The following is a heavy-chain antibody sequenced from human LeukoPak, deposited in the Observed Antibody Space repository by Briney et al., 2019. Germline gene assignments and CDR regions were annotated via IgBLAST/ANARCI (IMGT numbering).Heavy chain of an antibody. Sequence: PGGSLRLSFEASGFTFHDYAMHWVRQAPGKGLEWVSFITGDGGTRHYADSVKGRFTISKDNSKKSLYLQMNSLRAEDTALYYCAKDTVTMLRGVISYYYHGMDVWGQGTTVTVSS. V-gene: IGHV3-43*02. J-gene: IGHJ6*02. D-gene: IGHD3-10*01. CDR1: GFTFHDYA. CDR3: AKDTVTMLRGVISYYYHGMDV. CDR2: ITGDGGTR.